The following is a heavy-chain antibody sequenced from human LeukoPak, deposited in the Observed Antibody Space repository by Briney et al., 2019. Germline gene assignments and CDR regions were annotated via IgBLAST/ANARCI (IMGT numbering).Heavy chain of an antibody. CDR1: SGSINSGGCY. D-gene: IGHD3-16*01. CDR3: TRGAGWLIDY. CDR2: IYYSGST. V-gene: IGHV4-31*03. Sequence: KPSQTLSLTCTVSSGSINSGGCYWSWIRQQPGKGLEWIGYIYYSGSTYYNPSLESRITISIDTSKNQFSLTLNSVTAADTAVYYCTRGAGWLIDYWGQGILVTVSS. J-gene: IGHJ4*02.